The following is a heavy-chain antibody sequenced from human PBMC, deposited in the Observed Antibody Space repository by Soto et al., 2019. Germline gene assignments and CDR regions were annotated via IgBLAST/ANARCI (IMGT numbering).Heavy chain of an antibody. CDR2: INPSGGST. CDR1: GYTFTTYY. D-gene: IGHD6-13*01. V-gene: IGHV1-46*01. CDR3: ARAGEPSSWYTQLDY. Sequence: QVQLVQSGAEVKKPWASVNISCKASGYTFTTYYMHWVRQAPGQGLEWMGIINPSGGSTSYAQKFQGRVTMTRDTSTSTVYMELSSLRSEDTAVYYCARAGEPSSWYTQLDYWGQGTLVTVSS. J-gene: IGHJ4*02.